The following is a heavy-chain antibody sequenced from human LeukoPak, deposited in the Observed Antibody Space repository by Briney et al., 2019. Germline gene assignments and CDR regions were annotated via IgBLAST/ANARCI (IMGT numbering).Heavy chain of an antibody. CDR3: ARGSFYYYFDY. J-gene: IGHJ4*02. V-gene: IGHV4-59*01. Sequence: SETLSLTCTVSGGPISSYYWSWIRQPPGKGLEWIGFIYSSGSTNSNPSLRSRVTISVDTSKNQFSLKLSSVTAADTAVYFCARGSFYYYFDYWGQGILLTVSS. CDR2: IYSSGST. D-gene: IGHD1-26*01. CDR1: GGPISSYY.